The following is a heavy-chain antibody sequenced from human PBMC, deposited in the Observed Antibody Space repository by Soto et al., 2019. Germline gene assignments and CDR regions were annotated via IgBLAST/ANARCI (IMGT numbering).Heavy chain of an antibody. CDR1: GASISSGGYY. D-gene: IGHD3-16*01. V-gene: IGHV4-31*03. CDR3: ARGPGGSLPYYFGS. J-gene: IGHJ4*02. Sequence: SETLSLTCSVSGASISSGGYYWNWIRQHPGKGLEWIGYIYYSRTTYYNPSLKSRVTISVDTSKKQFSLNLSSVTAADTAVYYCARGPGGSLPYYFGSWGQGTLVT. CDR2: IYYSRTT.